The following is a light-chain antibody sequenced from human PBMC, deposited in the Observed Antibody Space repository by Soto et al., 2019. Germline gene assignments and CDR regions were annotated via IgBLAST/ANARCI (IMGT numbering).Light chain of an antibody. CDR2: GAS. Sequence: EIVLTQPPATLSLSPGERTTLSCRASQSVSSNFLDWYQQKPGQAPRLLIYGASSRATGIPDRFSGSGSGTDFTLTISRLEPEDFAVYYCQQYETSPRTFGQGTKVDI. V-gene: IGKV3-20*01. CDR1: QSVSSNF. J-gene: IGKJ1*01. CDR3: QQYETSPRT.